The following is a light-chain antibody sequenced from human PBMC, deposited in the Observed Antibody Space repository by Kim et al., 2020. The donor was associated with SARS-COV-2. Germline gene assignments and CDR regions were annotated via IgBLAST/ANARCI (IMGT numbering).Light chain of an antibody. CDR1: KSGDKY. CDR3: QTWDSSSGV. Sequence: VSPGQTASVTCSGDKSGDKYVFWYQKRPGQSPVLVIYQDAKRPSGIPERFSGSISGNTATLTISETQAMDEADYYCQTWDSSSGVFGTGTKVTVL. V-gene: IGLV3-1*01. CDR2: QDA. J-gene: IGLJ1*01.